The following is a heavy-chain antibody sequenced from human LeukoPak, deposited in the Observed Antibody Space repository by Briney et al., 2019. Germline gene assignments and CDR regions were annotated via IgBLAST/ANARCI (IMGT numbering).Heavy chain of an antibody. CDR2: ISSGGSSI. J-gene: IGHJ3*02. D-gene: IGHD5-12*01. V-gene: IGHV3-48*03. Sequence: GGSLRLSCAAPGFTFSSYEVNWVRQAPGKGLEWISHISSGGSSIHYADSAKGRFTISRDNAKKSLYLQMNSLRAEDTALYYCARDEGYSGYVDAFDIWGQGTMVTVSS. CDR1: GFTFSSYE. CDR3: ARDEGYSGYVDAFDI.